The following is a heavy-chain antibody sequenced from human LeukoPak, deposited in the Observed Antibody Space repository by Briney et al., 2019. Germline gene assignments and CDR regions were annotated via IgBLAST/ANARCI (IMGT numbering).Heavy chain of an antibody. CDR3: ARAGDNWNVFNPHFDY. CDR2: IYYSGST. V-gene: IGHV4-59*01. J-gene: IGHJ4*02. D-gene: IGHD1-1*01. CDR1: GGSISTYY. Sequence: SETLSLTCTVAGGSISTYYWSWIRQSPGKGLEWIGYIYYSGSTNYNPSLKSRVTISVDTSKNQFSLKLSSVTAADTAVYYCARAGDNWNVFNPHFDYWGQGTLVTVSS.